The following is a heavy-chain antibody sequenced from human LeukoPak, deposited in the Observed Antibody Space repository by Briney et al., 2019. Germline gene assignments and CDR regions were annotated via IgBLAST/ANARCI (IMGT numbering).Heavy chain of an antibody. V-gene: IGHV3-23*01. CDR3: AKYYAARSRSFDF. Sequence: GGSLRLSCAASGFTFSSYAMTWVRQSPGKGLEWVSVIGSGGDTYYSDSVQGRFTISRDNSKNTLYLQMNSLRADDTAVYYCAKYYAARSRSFDFWGQGTLVTVSS. CDR1: GFTFSSYA. J-gene: IGHJ4*02. D-gene: IGHD3-10*01. CDR2: IGSGGDT.